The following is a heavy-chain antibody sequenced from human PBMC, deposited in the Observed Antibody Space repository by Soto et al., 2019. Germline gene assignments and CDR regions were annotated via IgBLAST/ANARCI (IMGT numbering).Heavy chain of an antibody. D-gene: IGHD2-2*01. Sequence: QVQLQESGPGLVKPSQTLSLTCTVSGGSISSGGYNWSWIRQHPGKGLEWIGYIYYSGSTYYNPSLKSRVTISVDTSKNQFSLKLSSVTAADTAVYYCARDKYVTNWYFDLWGRGTLVTVSS. J-gene: IGHJ2*01. CDR1: GGSISSGGYN. CDR2: IYYSGST. V-gene: IGHV4-31*03. CDR3: ARDKYVTNWYFDL.